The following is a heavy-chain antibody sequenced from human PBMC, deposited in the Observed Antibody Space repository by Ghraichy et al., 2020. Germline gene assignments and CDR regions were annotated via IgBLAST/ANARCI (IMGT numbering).Heavy chain of an antibody. CDR2: INISGGTT. J-gene: IGHJ4*02. V-gene: IGHV3-23*01. Sequence: GALRLSCAASGFKFRNYGMTWVRQAPGKGLEWVADINISGGTTNYADSVKGRFTISRDNSKNTLFLQMNSLRADDTAIYYCAKEGRWLGYYFDYWGQGILVTVSS. D-gene: IGHD5-12*01. CDR1: GFKFRNYG. CDR3: AKEGRWLGYYFDY.